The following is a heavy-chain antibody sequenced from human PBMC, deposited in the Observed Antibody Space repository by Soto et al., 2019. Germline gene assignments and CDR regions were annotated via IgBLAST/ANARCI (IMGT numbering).Heavy chain of an antibody. CDR1: GGTFSSYT. CDR3: ARGSIAAAGTGGFDY. D-gene: IGHD6-13*01. J-gene: IGHJ4*02. V-gene: IGHV1-69*02. Sequence: QVQLVQSGAEVKKPGSSVKVSCKASGGTFSSYTISWVRQAPGQGLEWMGRIIPILGIANYAQKFQGRVTITAEKSTSTAYMELSSLRSEDTAVYYCARGSIAAAGTGGFDYWGQGTLVTVSS. CDR2: IIPILGIA.